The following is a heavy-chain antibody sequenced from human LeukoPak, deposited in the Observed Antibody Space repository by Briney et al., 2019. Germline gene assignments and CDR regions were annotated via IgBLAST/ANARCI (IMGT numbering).Heavy chain of an antibody. D-gene: IGHD3-16*01. CDR3: ARHLVRYGAWGRTGHSYFDY. J-gene: IGHJ4*02. CDR1: GFTFSSYG. Sequence: PGGSLRLSCAASGFTFSSYGIHWVRQAPGKGLEWVAFIRYDGSNKYYADSVKGRFTISRDNSKNTLYLQMNRLRAEDTAVYYCARHLVRYGAWGRTGHSYFDYWGQGTLVTVSS. V-gene: IGHV3-30*02. CDR2: IRYDGSNK.